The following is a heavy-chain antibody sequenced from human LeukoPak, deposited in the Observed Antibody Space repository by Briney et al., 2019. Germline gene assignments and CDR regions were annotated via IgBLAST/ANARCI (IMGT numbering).Heavy chain of an antibody. CDR2: ISGSAGST. V-gene: IGHV3-23*01. CDR1: GFKFSTYA. D-gene: IGHD6-13*01. CDR3: AKDASSWRGYYDY. J-gene: IGHJ4*02. Sequence: GGSLRLSCAASGFKFSTYAMSWVRQAPGKGLEWVSTISGSAGSTNYADSVRGRFTISRDNSKNTLYLQMNSLRAEDTAVYYCAKDASSWRGYYDYWGQGTLVTVSS.